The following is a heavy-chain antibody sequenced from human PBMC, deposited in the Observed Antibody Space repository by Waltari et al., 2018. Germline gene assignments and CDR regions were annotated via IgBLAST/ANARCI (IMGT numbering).Heavy chain of an antibody. V-gene: IGHV3-30*18. CDR2: ISYDGSNK. CDR3: AKDRPYGGPTQLFQH. CDR1: GFTFSSYG. Sequence: QVQLVESGGGLIKPGRSLRLSCADSGFTFSSYGMHCVRQAPGKGLEWVAVISYDGSNKYYADSVKGRFTISRDNSKNTLYLQMNSLRAEDTAVYYCAKDRPYGGPTQLFQHWGQGTLVTVSS. J-gene: IGHJ1*01. D-gene: IGHD4-17*01.